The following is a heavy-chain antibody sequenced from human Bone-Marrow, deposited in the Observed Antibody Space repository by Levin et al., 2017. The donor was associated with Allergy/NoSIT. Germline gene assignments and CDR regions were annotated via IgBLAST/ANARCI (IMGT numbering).Heavy chain of an antibody. CDR3: ITDLRQGYFGS. CDR1: GFTFSTVW. Sequence: PGGSLRLSCAASGFTFSTVWMNWVRQAPGKGLECIGRIKTKDVGTTADYAAAVRGRFVISRDDSKNTVSLQIDTLKTEDTGVYYCITDLRQGYFGSWGQGALVTVSS. CDR2: IKTKDVGTTA. D-gene: IGHD6-13*01. J-gene: IGHJ4*02. V-gene: IGHV3-15*01.